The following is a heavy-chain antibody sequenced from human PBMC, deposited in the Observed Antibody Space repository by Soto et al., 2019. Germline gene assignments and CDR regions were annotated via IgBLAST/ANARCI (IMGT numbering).Heavy chain of an antibody. CDR1: GGSISSSSYY. Sequence: SETLSLTCTVSGGSISSSSYYWGWIRQPPGKGLEWIGSIYYSGSTYYNPSLKSRVTISVDTSKNQFSLKLSSVTAADTAVYYCARHIAAAAQDAPAWGVYYYYYVDVWGKGTTVTVSS. CDR2: IYYSGST. CDR3: ARHIAAAAQDAPAWGVYYYYYVDV. J-gene: IGHJ6*03. D-gene: IGHD6-13*01. V-gene: IGHV4-39*01.